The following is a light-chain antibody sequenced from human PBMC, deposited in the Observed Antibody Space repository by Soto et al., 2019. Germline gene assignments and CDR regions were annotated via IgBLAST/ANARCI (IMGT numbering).Light chain of an antibody. J-gene: IGLJ3*02. Sequence: QSVLTQPPSASGSPGQSVTISCTGTSGDVDGYNFVSWYQQHPGKAPKFMIYEVSKRPSGVPDRFSGSKSGNTASLTVSGLQAEDEADYYCSSYAGGIKWVFGGGTKLTVL. V-gene: IGLV2-8*01. CDR1: SGDVDGYNF. CDR3: SSYAGGIKWV. CDR2: EVS.